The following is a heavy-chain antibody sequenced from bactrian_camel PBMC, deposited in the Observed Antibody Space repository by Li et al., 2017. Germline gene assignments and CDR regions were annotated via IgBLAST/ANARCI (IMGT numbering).Heavy chain of an antibody. J-gene: IGHJ4*01. CDR3: VLAPSCASRWPDDRYFPD. D-gene: IGHD6*01. CDR2: IYLADGST. CDR1: GITYSSKC. Sequence: DVQLVESGGGSVQSGGSPRLSCAHPGITYSSKCMGWVHQVPGNGREEVAAIYLADGSTYYADSVKGRFSITQDKAAKDTVNLTMNTLKPDDTAMYYCVLAPSCASRWPDDRYFPDWGQGTQVTVS. V-gene: IGHV3S40*01.